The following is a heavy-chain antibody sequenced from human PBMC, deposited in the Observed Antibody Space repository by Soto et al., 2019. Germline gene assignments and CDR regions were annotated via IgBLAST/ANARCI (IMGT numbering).Heavy chain of an antibody. J-gene: IGHJ6*02. CDR3: AKDEVSDYVWGSYRRPHYYYYGMDV. CDR1: GFTFSSYA. D-gene: IGHD3-16*02. V-gene: IGHV3-23*01. CDR2: ISGSGGST. Sequence: GGSLRLSCAASGFTFSSYAMSWVRQAPGKGLEWVSAISGSGGSTYYADSVKGRFTISRDNSKNTLYLQMNSLRAEDTAVYYCAKDEVSDYVWGSYRRPHYYYYGMDVWGQGTTVTVSS.